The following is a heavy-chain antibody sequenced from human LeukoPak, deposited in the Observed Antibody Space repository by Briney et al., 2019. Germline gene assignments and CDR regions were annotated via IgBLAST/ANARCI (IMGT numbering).Heavy chain of an antibody. V-gene: IGHV4-4*09. CDR1: GGSISGYY. Sequence: SETLSLTCTVSGGSISGYYWTWIRQPPGKGLEWIGYIYTSGSTSYNPSFKSRVTMSLDTSQNQFSLKLSSVTAADTAVYYCARLLGGSYPDYWGQGTLVTVSS. J-gene: IGHJ4*02. CDR3: ARLLGGSYPDY. D-gene: IGHD3-16*02. CDR2: IYTSGST.